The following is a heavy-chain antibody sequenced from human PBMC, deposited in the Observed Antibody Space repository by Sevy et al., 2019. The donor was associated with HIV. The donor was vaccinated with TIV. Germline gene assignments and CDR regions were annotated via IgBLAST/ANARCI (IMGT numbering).Heavy chain of an antibody. D-gene: IGHD4-17*01. V-gene: IGHV3-30-3*01. CDR1: GFTFSSYA. Sequence: GGSPRLSCAASGFTFSSYAMHWVRQAPGKGLEWVAVISYDGSNKYYADSVKGRFTISRDNSKNTLYLQMNSLRAEDTAVYYCARELYGDSPPRAFDIWGQGTMVTVSS. CDR2: ISYDGSNK. J-gene: IGHJ3*02. CDR3: ARELYGDSPPRAFDI.